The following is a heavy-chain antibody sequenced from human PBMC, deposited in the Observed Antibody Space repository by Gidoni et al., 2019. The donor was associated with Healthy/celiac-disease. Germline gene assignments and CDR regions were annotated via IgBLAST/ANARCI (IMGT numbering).Heavy chain of an antibody. CDR1: GDSVSSNSVA. CDR3: ASGPSLSGSYFDS. Sequence: QVQLQQSGPGLVKPSQTLPLTCAISGDSVSSNSVAWHWIRQSPSRGLEWLGRTYYSSKWYSDYPVSVKSRIIINPDTSKNQFFLQLNSVTPEDTAVHYCASGPSLSGSYFDSWGQGTLVTVSS. CDR2: TYYSSKWYS. V-gene: IGHV6-1*01. D-gene: IGHD1-26*01. J-gene: IGHJ4*02.